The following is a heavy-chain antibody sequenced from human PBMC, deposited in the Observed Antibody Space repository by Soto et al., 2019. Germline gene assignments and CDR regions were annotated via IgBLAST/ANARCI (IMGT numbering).Heavy chain of an antibody. CDR3: ARVRDIVVVPAAGEGMDA. Sequence: LRLSCAASGFTFSSYSMNWVRQAPGKGLEWVSSISSSSSYIYYADSVKGRFTISRDNAKNSLYLQMNSLRAEDTAVYYCARVRDIVVVPAAGEGMDAWGQATTVTVS. V-gene: IGHV3-21*01. D-gene: IGHD2-2*01. J-gene: IGHJ6*02. CDR2: ISSSSSYI. CDR1: GFTFSSYS.